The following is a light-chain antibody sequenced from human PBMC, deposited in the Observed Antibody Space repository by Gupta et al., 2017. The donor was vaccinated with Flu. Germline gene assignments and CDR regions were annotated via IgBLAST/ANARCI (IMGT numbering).Light chain of an antibody. CDR2: ADA. J-gene: IGLJ3*02. CDR1: NIGSKT. Sequence: GGDNIGSKTVRWYEQKPGQAPVRVLNADAFSPSAMAERFSASSSGNKAAVTISRVEHGDDAYYYCQVWYTGAGNWLFGGGTMLTVV. CDR3: QVWYTGAGNWL. V-gene: IGLV3-21*02.